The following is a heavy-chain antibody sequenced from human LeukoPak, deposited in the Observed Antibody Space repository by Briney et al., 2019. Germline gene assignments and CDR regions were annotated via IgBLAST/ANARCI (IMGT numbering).Heavy chain of an antibody. CDR1: GGTFSSYA. J-gene: IGHJ5*02. Sequence: ASVKVSRKTSGGTFSSYAISWVRQAPGQGLEWMGRIIPIFGIANYAQKFQGRVTITADKSTSTAYMELSSLRSEDTAVYYCARGEVVVENWFDPWGQGTLVAVSS. V-gene: IGHV1-69*04. D-gene: IGHD2-2*01. CDR2: IIPIFGIA. CDR3: ARGEVVVENWFDP.